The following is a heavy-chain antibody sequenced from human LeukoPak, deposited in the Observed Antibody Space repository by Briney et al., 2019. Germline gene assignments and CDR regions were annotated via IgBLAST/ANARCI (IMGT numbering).Heavy chain of an antibody. J-gene: IGHJ1*01. CDR3: AKETSSTITIFGVVTSEYFQH. CDR2: ISGSGGST. V-gene: IGHV3-23*01. Sequence: GGSLRLSCAASGFTFSSYAMSWVRQAPGKGVGWVSAISGSGGSTYYADSVKGRFTISRDNSKNTLYLQMNSLRAEDTAVYYCAKETSSTITIFGVVTSEYFQHWGQGTLVTVSS. CDR1: GFTFSSYA. D-gene: IGHD3-3*01.